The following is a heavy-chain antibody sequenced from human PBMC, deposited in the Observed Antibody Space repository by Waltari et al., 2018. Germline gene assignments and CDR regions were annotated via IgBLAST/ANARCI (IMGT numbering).Heavy chain of an antibody. CDR3: ARFSHKDY. J-gene: IGHJ4*02. V-gene: IGHV3-53*01. CDR1: VFTVSNNY. CDR2: IYSGGNA. Sequence: EVQLVESGGGLIQPGGSMRPSCAASVFTVSNNYMSWVRQAPGKGLEWVSVIYSGGNAYYADSVKGRFTISRDNSKNTVYLQMNSLRAEDTALYYCARFSHKDYWGQGILVTVSS.